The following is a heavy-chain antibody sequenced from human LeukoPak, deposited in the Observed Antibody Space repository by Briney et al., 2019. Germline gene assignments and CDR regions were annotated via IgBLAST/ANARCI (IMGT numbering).Heavy chain of an antibody. CDR2: IYYSGST. CDR3: ARTAEYSTIYFDL. CDR1: GGSISSGDYY. J-gene: IGHJ2*01. V-gene: IGHV4-30-4*08. Sequence: KPSETLSLXCTVSGGSISSGDYYWSWIRQPPGKGLEWIGYIYYSGSTYYNPSLKSRVTISVDTSKNPFSLKLSSVTAADTAVYYCARTAEYSTIYFDLWGRGTLVTVSS. D-gene: IGHD6-6*01.